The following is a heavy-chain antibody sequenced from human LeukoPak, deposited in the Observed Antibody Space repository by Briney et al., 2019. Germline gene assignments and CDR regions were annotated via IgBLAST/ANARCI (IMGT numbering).Heavy chain of an antibody. V-gene: IGHV4-34*01. CDR1: GGSFSGYY. Sequence: SETLSLTCAVYGGSFSGYYWSWIRQSPGKGLEWIGSIYYSGSTYYNPSLKSRVTISVDTSKNQFSLKLSSVTAADTAVYYCARRGAAADFDYWGQGTLVTVSS. J-gene: IGHJ4*02. D-gene: IGHD6-13*01. CDR2: IYYSGST. CDR3: ARRGAAADFDY.